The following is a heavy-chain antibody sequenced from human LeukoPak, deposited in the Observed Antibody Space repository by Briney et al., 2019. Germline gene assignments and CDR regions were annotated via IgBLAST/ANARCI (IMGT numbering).Heavy chain of an antibody. CDR2: INHRGST. J-gene: IGHJ6*03. CDR3: QGVPLGYSSGRTSDYSYVDV. D-gene: IGHD6-19*01. V-gene: IGHV4-34*01. CDR1: GGSFTTSW. Sequence: SETLSLTCAVYGGSFTTSWWSWIRQAPGKGLEWIGEINHRGSTNYNPSLKSRVTISLDTPNSQFSLSLSFLTAADTAMYYCQGVPLGYSSGRTSDYSYVDVWGKGTPVTVS.